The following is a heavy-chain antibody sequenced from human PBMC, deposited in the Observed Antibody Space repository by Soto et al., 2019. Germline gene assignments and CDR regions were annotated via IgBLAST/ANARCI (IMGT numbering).Heavy chain of an antibody. CDR1: GFTFSSYW. J-gene: IGHJ6*03. Sequence: GGSLRLSCAASGFTFSSYWMSWVRQAPGKGLEWVANIKQDGSEKYYVDSVKGRFTISRDNAKNSLYLQMNSLRAEDTAVYYCARDFITMVRGVTPADYYYYYMDVWGKGTTVTVSS. V-gene: IGHV3-7*01. D-gene: IGHD3-10*01. CDR3: ARDFITMVRGVTPADYYYYYMDV. CDR2: IKQDGSEK.